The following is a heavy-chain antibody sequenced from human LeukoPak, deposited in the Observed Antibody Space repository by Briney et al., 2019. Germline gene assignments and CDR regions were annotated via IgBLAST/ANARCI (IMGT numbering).Heavy chain of an antibody. Sequence: PGGSLRLSCAASGFTFRSYAMTWVRQAPGKGLEWVSVIYGGGSTYYADSVKGRFTISRDNSKNTLYLQMNSLRAEDTAVYYCARDSLVATHYWGQGTLVTVSS. CDR3: ARDSLVATHY. V-gene: IGHV3-66*01. J-gene: IGHJ4*02. CDR2: IYGGGST. CDR1: GFTFRSYA. D-gene: IGHD5-12*01.